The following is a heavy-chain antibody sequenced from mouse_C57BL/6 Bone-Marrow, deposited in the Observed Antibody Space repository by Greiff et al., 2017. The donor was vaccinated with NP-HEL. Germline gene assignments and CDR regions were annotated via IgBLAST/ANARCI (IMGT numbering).Heavy chain of an antibody. CDR1: GYTFTSYW. J-gene: IGHJ3*01. CDR2: IDPSDSYT. Sequence: QVQLQQSGAELVMPGASVKLSCKASGYTFTSYWMHWVKQRPGQGLEWIGEIDPSDSYTNYNQKFKGKSTLTVDKSSSTAYMQLSSLTSEDSAVYYCARGIYYDYDFAYWGQGTLVTVSA. D-gene: IGHD2-4*01. CDR3: ARGIYYDYDFAY. V-gene: IGHV1-69*01.